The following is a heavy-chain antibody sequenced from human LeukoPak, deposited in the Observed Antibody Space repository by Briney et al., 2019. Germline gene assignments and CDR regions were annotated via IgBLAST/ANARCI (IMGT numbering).Heavy chain of an antibody. Sequence: PSETLSLTCAVYGESFSGYYWSWIRQHPGKGLEWIGYIYYSGSTYYNPSLKSRVTISVDTSKNQFSLKLSSVTAADTAVYYCARVDIVVVPGFDYWGQGTLVTVSS. CDR3: ARVDIVVVPGFDY. CDR2: IYYSGST. J-gene: IGHJ4*02. D-gene: IGHD2-2*03. V-gene: IGHV4-31*11. CDR1: GESFSGYY.